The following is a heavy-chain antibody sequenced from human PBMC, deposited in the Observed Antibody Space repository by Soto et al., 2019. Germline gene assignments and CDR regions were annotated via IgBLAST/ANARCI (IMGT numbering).Heavy chain of an antibody. CDR1: GGSFSGYY. D-gene: IGHD3-10*01. CDR2: INHSGST. Sequence: TSETLSLTCAVYGGSFSGYYWSWIRQPPGKGLEWIGEINHSGSTNYNPSLKSRVTISVDTSKNQFSLKLSSVTAADTAVYYCARDRVITMVRGVIITGAFDIWGQGTMVTVSS. CDR3: ARDRVITMVRGVIITGAFDI. V-gene: IGHV4-34*01. J-gene: IGHJ3*02.